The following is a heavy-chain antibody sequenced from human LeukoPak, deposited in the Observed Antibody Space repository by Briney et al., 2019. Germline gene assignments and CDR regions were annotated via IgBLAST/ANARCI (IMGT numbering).Heavy chain of an antibody. V-gene: IGHV1-2*06. Sequence: ASVKVSCKASGYTFTGYYIHWVRQAPGQGLEWMGRIKPNSGGTNYAQKFQGRVTMTRDTSSSTAYMELSRLRSDDTAVYYCARGGRRVVVAATWFDPWGQGTLVTVSS. D-gene: IGHD2-15*01. CDR2: IKPNSGGT. CDR3: ARGGRRVVVAATWFDP. CDR1: GYTFTGYY. J-gene: IGHJ5*02.